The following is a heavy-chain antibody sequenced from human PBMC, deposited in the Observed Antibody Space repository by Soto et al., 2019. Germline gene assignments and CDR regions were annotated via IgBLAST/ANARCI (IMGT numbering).Heavy chain of an antibody. V-gene: IGHV3-33*01. D-gene: IGHD6-13*01. Sequence: QVQLVESGGGVVRPGRSLRLSCAASGFAFNRFGVHWVRQAPGKGLEWVAVIWYDESNKFYADSVKGRFSISRDNSKNTLYVQMNRLRAEDTAVYYCVRDDGVAAAGPYYYYAMDVWGQGTTVIVSS. CDR1: GFAFNRFG. CDR3: VRDDGVAAAGPYYYYAMDV. CDR2: IWYDESNK. J-gene: IGHJ6*02.